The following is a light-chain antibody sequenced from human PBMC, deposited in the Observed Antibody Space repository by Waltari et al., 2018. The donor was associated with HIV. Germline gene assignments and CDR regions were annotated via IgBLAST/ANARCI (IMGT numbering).Light chain of an antibody. CDR3: AAWDDSLSGYV. CDR1: SSSIGSNY. V-gene: IGLV1-47*01. J-gene: IGLJ1*01. CDR2: RNN. Sequence: QSVLTQPPSASGTPGQRVTISCSGSSSSIGSNYVYWYQQLPGTAPKLLSYRNNPRPSGVPDRFSGSKSGTSASLAISGLRSEDEADYYCAAWDDSLSGYVFGTGTKVTVL.